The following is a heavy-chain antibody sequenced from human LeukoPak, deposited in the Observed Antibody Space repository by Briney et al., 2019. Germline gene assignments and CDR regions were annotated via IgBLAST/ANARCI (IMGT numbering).Heavy chain of an antibody. V-gene: IGHV3-30*04. D-gene: IGHD3-22*01. J-gene: IGHJ4*02. Sequence: GRSLRLSCAASGFTFSSYAMHWVRQAPGKGLEWVAVISYDGSNKYYADSVKGRFTISRDNSKNTLYLQMNSLRAEDTAVYYCAREEPSGYYDYWGQGTLVTVSS. CDR3: AREEPSGYYDY. CDR1: GFTFSSYA. CDR2: ISYDGSNK.